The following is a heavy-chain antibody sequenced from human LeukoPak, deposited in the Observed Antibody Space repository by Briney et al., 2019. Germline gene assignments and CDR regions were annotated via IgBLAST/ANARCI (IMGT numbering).Heavy chain of an antibody. CDR1: GGSISSGSYY. CDR3: ARTYYYDSSGYPKLNDY. Sequence: SETLSLTCTVSGGSISSGSYYWSWIRQPAGKGLEWIGRIYTSGSTNYNPSLTSRVTLSSDTSKNQLSLKLSSVTAADTAVYYCARTYYYDSSGYPKLNDYWGQGTLVTVSS. V-gene: IGHV4-61*02. CDR2: IYTSGST. D-gene: IGHD3-22*01. J-gene: IGHJ4*02.